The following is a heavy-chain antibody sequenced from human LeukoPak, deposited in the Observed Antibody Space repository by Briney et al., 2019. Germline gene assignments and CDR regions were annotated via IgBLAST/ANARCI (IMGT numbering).Heavy chain of an antibody. V-gene: IGHV3-30*02. J-gene: IGHJ4*02. CDR3: ATTEGGYTYGSFDY. CDR2: IRYDGSKK. D-gene: IGHD5-18*01. Sequence: PGGSLRLSCAASGFTFSSYWMSWVRQAPGKGLEWVAFIRYDGSKKYYADSVKGRFTISRDNSKNTLYLQMNSLRAEDTAVYYCATTEGGYTYGSFDYWGQGTLVTVSS. CDR1: GFTFSSYW.